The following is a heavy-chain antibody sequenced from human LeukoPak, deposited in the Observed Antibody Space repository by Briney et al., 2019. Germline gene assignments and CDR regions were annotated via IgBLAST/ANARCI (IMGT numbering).Heavy chain of an antibody. Sequence: PSETLSLTCTVSGGSISSYYWSWIRQPPGKGLEWIGYIYYSGSTNYNPSLKSRVTISVDTSKNQFSLKLSSVTAADTAVYYCAREGQLAPPYFDYWGQGTLVTVSS. J-gene: IGHJ4*02. CDR2: IYYSGST. CDR3: AREGQLAPPYFDY. CDR1: GGSISSYY. D-gene: IGHD6-6*01. V-gene: IGHV4-59*01.